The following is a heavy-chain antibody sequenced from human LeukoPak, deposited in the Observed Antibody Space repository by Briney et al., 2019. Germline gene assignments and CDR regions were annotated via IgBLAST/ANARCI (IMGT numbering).Heavy chain of an antibody. CDR2: IYTSGSA. CDR1: GGSISSGSYY. CDR3: ARGEYYYGSGTLNWFDP. V-gene: IGHV4-61*02. Sequence: SQTLSLTCTVSGGSISSGSYYWSWIRQPAGKGLEWIGRIYTSGSANYNPSPKSRVTISVDTSKNQFSLKLKSVTAADTAVYYCARGEYYYGSGTLNWFDPWGQGTLVTVSS. D-gene: IGHD3-10*01. J-gene: IGHJ5*02.